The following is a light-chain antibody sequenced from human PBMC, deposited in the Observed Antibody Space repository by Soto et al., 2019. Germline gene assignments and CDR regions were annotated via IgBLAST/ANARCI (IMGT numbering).Light chain of an antibody. CDR1: QSVSDN. J-gene: IGKJ2*01. CDR3: QQYNHWPLGYT. CDR2: GAS. Sequence: EIVMTQSPATLSVSQGERATISCRAGQSVSDNLAWYQQRPGQAPRLLFFGASTRAAGGPVRFSASGSGTEFTLTISSLQSEDFVVYDCQQYNHWPLGYTFGQAPKLEIK. V-gene: IGKV3-15*01.